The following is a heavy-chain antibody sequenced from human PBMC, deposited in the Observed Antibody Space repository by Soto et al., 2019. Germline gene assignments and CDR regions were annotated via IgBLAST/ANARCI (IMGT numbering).Heavy chain of an antibody. Sequence: ESGGGLVKPGGSLRLSCAASGFTFSSYSMNWVRQAPGKGLEWVSSISSSSSYIYYADSVKGRFTISRDNAKNSLYLQMNSLRAEDTAVYYCARQWGSSSKDGLIDYWGQGTLVTVSS. V-gene: IGHV3-21*01. J-gene: IGHJ4*02. D-gene: IGHD6-13*01. CDR1: GFTFSSYS. CDR3: ARQWGSSSKDGLIDY. CDR2: ISSSSSYI.